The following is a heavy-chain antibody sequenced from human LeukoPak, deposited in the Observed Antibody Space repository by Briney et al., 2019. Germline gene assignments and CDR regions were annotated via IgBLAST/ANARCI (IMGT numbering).Heavy chain of an antibody. CDR3: ARDSGYYSLPFDY. J-gene: IGHJ4*02. Sequence: ASMKVSCKASGGTFSSYAISWVRQAPGQGLEWMGGIIPIFGTANYAQKFQGRVTITADESTSTAYMELSSLRSEDTAVYYCARDSGYYSLPFDYWGQGTLVTVSS. D-gene: IGHD3-22*01. CDR1: GGTFSSYA. V-gene: IGHV1-69*13. CDR2: IIPIFGTA.